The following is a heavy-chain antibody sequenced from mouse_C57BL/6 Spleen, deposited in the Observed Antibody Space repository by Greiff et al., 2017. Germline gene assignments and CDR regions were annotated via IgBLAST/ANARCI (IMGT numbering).Heavy chain of an antibody. Sequence: EVMLVESGGGLVKPGGSLKLSCAASGFTFSDYGMHWVRQAPEKGLEWVAYISSGSSTIYYADTVKGRFTISRDNAKNTLFLQMTSLRSEDTAMYYCARQGYGSSYWYVDVWGTGTTVTVSS. V-gene: IGHV5-17*01. J-gene: IGHJ1*03. CDR1: GFTFSDYG. CDR2: ISSGSSTI. CDR3: ARQGYGSSYWYVDV. D-gene: IGHD1-1*01.